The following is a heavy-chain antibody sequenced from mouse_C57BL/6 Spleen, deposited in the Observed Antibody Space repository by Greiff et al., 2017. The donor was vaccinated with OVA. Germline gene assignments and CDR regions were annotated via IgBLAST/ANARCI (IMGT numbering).Heavy chain of an antibody. CDR3: ARNHDGYYVDFDY. V-gene: IGHV2-2*01. D-gene: IGHD2-3*01. J-gene: IGHJ2*01. Sequence: VKLVESGPGLVQPSQSLSITCTVSGFSLTSYGVHWVRQSPGKGLEWLGVIWSGGSTDYNAAFISRLSISKDNSKSQVFFKMNSLQADDTAIYYCARNHDGYYVDFDYWGQGTTLTVSS. CDR2: IWSGGST. CDR1: GFSLTSYG.